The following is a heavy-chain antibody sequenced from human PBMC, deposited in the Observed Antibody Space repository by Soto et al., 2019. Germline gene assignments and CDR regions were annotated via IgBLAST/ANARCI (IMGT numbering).Heavy chain of an antibody. J-gene: IGHJ4*02. CDR1: GVTFSSYA. CDR3: AKDFEGAVACTDY. CDR2: ISGSGGST. V-gene: IGHV3-23*01. D-gene: IGHD6-19*01. Sequence: PGGSLRLSCAASGVTFSSYAMSWVRQAPGKGLEWVSAISGSGGSTYYADSVMGRFTISRDNSKNTLYLQMNSLRAEDTAVYYCAKDFEGAVACTDYWGQGTLVTVSS.